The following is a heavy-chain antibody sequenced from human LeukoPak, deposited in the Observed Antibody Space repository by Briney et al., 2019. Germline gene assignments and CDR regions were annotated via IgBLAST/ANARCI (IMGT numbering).Heavy chain of an antibody. CDR1: GFTFSTSW. CDR3: LPLQLRERID. Sequence: GGSLRLSCAGSGFTFSTSWMHWVRQAPGQGLVWVSRINSDGSSTSYADSVKGRFTISRDNAKNTLYMKMNSLRAEDTAVYYCLPLQLRERIDWGQGTLVTVSS. V-gene: IGHV3-74*01. D-gene: IGHD5-18*01. CDR2: INSDGSST. J-gene: IGHJ4*02.